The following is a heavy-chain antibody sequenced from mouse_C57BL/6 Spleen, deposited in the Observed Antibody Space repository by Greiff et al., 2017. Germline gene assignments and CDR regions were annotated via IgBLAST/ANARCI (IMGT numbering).Heavy chain of an antibody. D-gene: IGHD2-4*01. CDR3: ARSSCDYVRWFAY. CDR2: INPSTGGT. J-gene: IGHJ3*01. V-gene: IGHV1-42*01. CDR1: GYSFTGYY. Sequence: EVQLQQSGPELVKPGASVKISCKASGYSFTGYYMNWVKQSPEKSLEWIGEINPSTGGTNYNQKFKAKATLTVDKSSSTAYMQLKSLTSEDAAVYYCARSSCDYVRWFAYWGQGTLVTVSS.